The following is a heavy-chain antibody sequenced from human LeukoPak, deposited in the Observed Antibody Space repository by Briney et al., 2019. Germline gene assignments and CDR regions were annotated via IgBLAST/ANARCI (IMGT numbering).Heavy chain of an antibody. D-gene: IGHD2-15*01. CDR1: GFTFSSYS. V-gene: IGHV3-21*01. CDR3: ARPGLYCSGGTCYPFES. CDR2: ISSSSSYI. Sequence: GGSLRLSCAASGFTFSSYSMNWVRQAPGKGLEWVSSISSSSSYIYYADSLKGRFTISRDNAKNSLYLQMNSLRVDDTAVYYCARPGLYCSGGTCYPFESWGQGTLVTVSS. J-gene: IGHJ4*02.